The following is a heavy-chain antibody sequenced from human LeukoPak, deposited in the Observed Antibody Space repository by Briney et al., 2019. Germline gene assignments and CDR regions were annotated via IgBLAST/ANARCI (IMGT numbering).Heavy chain of an antibody. Sequence: SETLSLTCTVSGGSISSSIWWSWVRQPPGKGLEWIGEIYHSGSTNYNPSLQSRVSISVDRSKNQFSLNLTSVTAADTAVYYCARLDYGSGSSLDYWGRGTLVTVS. D-gene: IGHD3-16*01. J-gene: IGHJ4*02. V-gene: IGHV4-4*02. CDR1: GGSISSSIW. CDR3: ARLDYGSGSSLDY. CDR2: IYHSGST.